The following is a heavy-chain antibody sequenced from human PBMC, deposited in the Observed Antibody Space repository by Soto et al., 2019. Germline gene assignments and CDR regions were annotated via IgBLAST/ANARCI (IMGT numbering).Heavy chain of an antibody. Sequence: SETLSLTCAVSGGSISSGGYSWNWIRQPPGKGLEWIGYIYHSGSTYYNPSLKSRVTISADRSKNQFSLKLSSVTAADTAVYYCARHETLHGDYHYWGQGTLVTVSS. D-gene: IGHD4-17*01. CDR3: ARHETLHGDYHY. V-gene: IGHV4-30-2*01. CDR1: GGSISSGGYS. CDR2: IYHSGST. J-gene: IGHJ4*02.